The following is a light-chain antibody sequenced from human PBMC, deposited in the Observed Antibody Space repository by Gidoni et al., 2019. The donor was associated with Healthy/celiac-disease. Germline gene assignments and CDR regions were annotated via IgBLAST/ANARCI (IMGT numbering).Light chain of an antibody. CDR1: QGISSY. Sequence: AIRMTQSPSSFSASTGDRVTIPCRASQGISSYLAWYQQKPGKAPKLLIYAASTWQGGVPARFSGSGSGTDFTLTISCLQSEDFATYYCQQYYSYPFTFGPGTKVDIK. J-gene: IGKJ3*01. V-gene: IGKV1-8*01. CDR3: QQYYSYPFT. CDR2: AAS.